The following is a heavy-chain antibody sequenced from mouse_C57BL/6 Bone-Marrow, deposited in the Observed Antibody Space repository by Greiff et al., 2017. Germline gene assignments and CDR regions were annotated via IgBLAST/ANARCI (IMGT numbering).Heavy chain of an antibody. Sequence: EVKVVESGGGLVQPGGSMKLSCAASGFTFSDAWMDWVRQSPEKGLEWVAEIRNNANNHATYYAASVQGRFTISRDDSKSSVYLQMNSLRAEDTGIYYCTFSYYYGSSFAYWGQGTLVTVSA. CDR1: GFTFSDAW. CDR2: IRNNANNHAT. J-gene: IGHJ3*01. D-gene: IGHD1-1*01. CDR3: TFSYYYGSSFAY. V-gene: IGHV6-6*01.